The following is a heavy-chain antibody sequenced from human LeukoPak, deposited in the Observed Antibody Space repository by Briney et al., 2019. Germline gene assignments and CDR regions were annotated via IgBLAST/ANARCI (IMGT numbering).Heavy chain of an antibody. Sequence: GGSLRLSCAASGFTFSSYEMNWVRQAPGKGLEWVSYISSSGSTIYYADSVMGRFTISRDNAKNSLYLQMNSLRAEDTAVYYCARGGIAVAEFYFDYWGQGTLVTVSS. CDR2: ISSSGSTI. D-gene: IGHD6-19*01. CDR3: ARGGIAVAEFYFDY. CDR1: GFTFSSYE. J-gene: IGHJ4*02. V-gene: IGHV3-48*03.